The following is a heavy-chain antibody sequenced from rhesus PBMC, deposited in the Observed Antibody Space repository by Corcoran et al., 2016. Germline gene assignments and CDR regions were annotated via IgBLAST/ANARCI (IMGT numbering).Heavy chain of an antibody. J-gene: IGHJ4*01. D-gene: IGHD3-34*01. V-gene: IGHV3-136*01. CDR3: TRGILGGY. Sequence: EVQLVESGGGLVQPGGSLRLSCAASGFTFSSYDMSWVRQAQGKGREWVSYFCSAGNTIDYADSGERRFTISRDNAKNSLSLQMSSLRAEDTAVYYCTRGILGGYWGQGVLVTVSS. CDR1: GFTFSSYD. CDR2: FCSAGNTI.